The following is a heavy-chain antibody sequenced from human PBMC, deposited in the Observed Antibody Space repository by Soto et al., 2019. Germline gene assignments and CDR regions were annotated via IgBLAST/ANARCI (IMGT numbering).Heavy chain of an antibody. J-gene: IGHJ6*02. V-gene: IGHV3-30-3*01. CDR2: LSSDGSDT. Sequence: PGGSLRLSCAASGFPFRIFPMHWVRQAPGKGLEWVVVLSSDGSDTNYADSVKGRFTVSRDNSKNTLYLQMNSLRIEDTAVYYCAREDSTRTDDNYYYYGMDVWGQGTTVTSP. D-gene: IGHD2-2*01. CDR3: AREDSTRTDDNYYYYGMDV. CDR1: GFPFRIFP.